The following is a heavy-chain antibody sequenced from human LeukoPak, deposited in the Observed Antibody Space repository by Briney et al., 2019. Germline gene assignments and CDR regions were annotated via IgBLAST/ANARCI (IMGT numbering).Heavy chain of an antibody. D-gene: IGHD6-13*01. J-gene: IGHJ4*02. V-gene: IGHV3-30*02. CDR3: ARGRHSSNWSTVDY. Sequence: GGCLRQACAVHRYTFSSSWIHSVRQAPGKGLEWVPFIRFDGSHNSYADSVKGRFTIDTDNAKNSLSQQTNSLRATKTSMYYCARGRHSSNWSTVDYWGRGTLVTVSS. CDR1: RYTFSSSW. CDR2: IRFDGSHN.